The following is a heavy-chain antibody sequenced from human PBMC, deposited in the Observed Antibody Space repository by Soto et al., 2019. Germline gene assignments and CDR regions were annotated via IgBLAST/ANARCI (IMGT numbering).Heavy chain of an antibody. CDR1: GGSISSYY. CDR2: IYYSGST. V-gene: IGHV4-59*01. J-gene: IGHJ4*02. D-gene: IGHD2-21*02. CDR3: ARGEVVTAAVDY. Sequence: SETLSLTCTVSGGSISSYYWSWIRQPPGKGLEWIGYIYYSGSTNYNPSLKSRVTISVDTSKNQFSLKLSSVTAADTAVYYCARGEVVTAAVDYWGQGTLVTVSS.